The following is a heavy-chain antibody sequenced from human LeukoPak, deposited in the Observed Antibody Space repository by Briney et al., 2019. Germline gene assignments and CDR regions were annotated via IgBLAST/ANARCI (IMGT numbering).Heavy chain of an antibody. J-gene: IGHJ4*02. Sequence: PSETLSLTCAVYGGSFSGYYWGWIRQPPGKGLEWLGEINRSGSTHYNPSLQSRVTMLVDTSKNQFSLKLSSVTAADTAVYYCARLYCGSTSCYSPFDYWGQGTLVTVSS. V-gene: IGHV4-34*01. D-gene: IGHD2-2*02. CDR1: GGSFSGYY. CDR2: INRSGST. CDR3: ARLYCGSTSCYSPFDY.